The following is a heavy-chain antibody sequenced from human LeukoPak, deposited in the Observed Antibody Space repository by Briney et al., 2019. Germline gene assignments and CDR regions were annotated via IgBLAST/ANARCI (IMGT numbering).Heavy chain of an antibody. Sequence: SETLSLTCTVSGYSISSGYYWGRIRQPPGKGLEWIGSIYHSGSTYYNPSLKSRVTISVDTSKNQFSLKLRSVTAADTAVYYCARIGGSYHIGGSIDYWGQGTLVTVSS. J-gene: IGHJ4*02. CDR2: IYHSGST. D-gene: IGHD1-26*01. CDR1: GYSISSGYY. V-gene: IGHV4-38-2*02. CDR3: ARIGGSYHIGGSIDY.